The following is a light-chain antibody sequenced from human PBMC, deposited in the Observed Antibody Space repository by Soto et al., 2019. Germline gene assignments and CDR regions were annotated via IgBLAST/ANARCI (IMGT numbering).Light chain of an antibody. CDR1: QSVSSSY. Sequence: EIVLTQSPGTLSLSPGERATLSCRASQSVSSSYLAWYQQKPGQAPRLLIYGASSRATGIPDRFSGSGSGTDFTLTISRLEPEECAVYYCHQYGSSRPWTFGQGTKVEIK. J-gene: IGKJ1*01. CDR3: HQYGSSRPWT. CDR2: GAS. V-gene: IGKV3-20*01.